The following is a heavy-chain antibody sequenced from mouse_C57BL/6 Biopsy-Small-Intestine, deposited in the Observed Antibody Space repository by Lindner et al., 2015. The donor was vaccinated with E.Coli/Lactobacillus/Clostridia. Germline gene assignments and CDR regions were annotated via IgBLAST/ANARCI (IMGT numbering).Heavy chain of an antibody. CDR1: GYTFTGYW. D-gene: IGHD2-1*01. CDR3: VGDYYGNPFAY. CDR2: ILPGSGST. Sequence: VQLQESGPELVKPGASVKLSCKATGYTFTGYWIEWVKQRPGHGLEWIGEILPGSGSTNCNEKFKGKATFTADTSSNTAYMQLSSLTTEDSAIYYCVGDYYGNPFAYWGQGTLVTVSA. V-gene: IGHV1-9*01. J-gene: IGHJ3*01.